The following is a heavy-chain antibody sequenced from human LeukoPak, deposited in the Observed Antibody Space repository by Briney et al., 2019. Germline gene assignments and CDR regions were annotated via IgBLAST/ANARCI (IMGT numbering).Heavy chain of an antibody. J-gene: IGHJ6*03. CDR2: IYYSGST. D-gene: IGHD5-18*01. CDR1: GGSISSYY. CDR3: ARGGYSYGYYMDV. V-gene: IGHV4-59*01. Sequence: SETLSLTCTVSGGSISSYYWSWIRQPPGKGLEWIGYIYYSGSTNYNPSLKSRVTISVDTSKNQFSLKLSSVTAADTAVYYCARGGYSYGYYMDVWGKGTTVTVSS.